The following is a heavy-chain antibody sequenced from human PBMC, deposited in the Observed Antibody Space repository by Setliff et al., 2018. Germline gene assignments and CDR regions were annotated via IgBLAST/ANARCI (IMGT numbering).Heavy chain of an antibody. D-gene: IGHD6-19*01. CDR3: AREQWLDPPGYYYMDV. CDR2: FYYSGNT. J-gene: IGHJ6*03. Sequence: ASETLSLTCTVSGGAIRSSDYHWGWIRQPPGKGLEWIGSFYYSGNTYYEPSLNSRVTMSLDKSKNQFSLKLNSVTAADTAVYYCAREQWLDPPGYYYMDVWAKGTTVTVSS. CDR1: GGAIRSSDYH. V-gene: IGHV4-39*07.